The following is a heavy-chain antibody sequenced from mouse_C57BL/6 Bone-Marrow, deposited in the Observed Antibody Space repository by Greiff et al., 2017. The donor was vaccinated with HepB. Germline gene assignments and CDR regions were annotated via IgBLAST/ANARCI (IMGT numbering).Heavy chain of an antibody. D-gene: IGHD1-1*01. CDR2: INPGSGGT. CDR1: GYAFTNYL. Sequence: VQLVESGAELVRPGTSVKVSCKASGYAFTNYLIEWVKQRPGQGLEWIGVINPGSGGTNYNEKFKGKATLTADKSSSTAYMQLSSLTSEDSAVYFCARSSSYEDYAMDYWGQGTSVTVSS. CDR3: ARSSSYEDYAMDY. V-gene: IGHV1-54*01. J-gene: IGHJ4*01.